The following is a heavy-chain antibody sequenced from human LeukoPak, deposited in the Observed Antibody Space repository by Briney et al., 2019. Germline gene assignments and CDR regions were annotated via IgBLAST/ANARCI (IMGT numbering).Heavy chain of an antibody. V-gene: IGHV1-18*01. CDR2: VSAYNGNT. Sequence: ASVKVSCKASGYTFTSYGISWVRQAPGQGLEWMGWVSAYNGNTNYAQKLQGRVTMTTDTSTSTAYMELRSLRSDDTAVYYCARVDYYGSGSYYPPYDYGMDVWGQGTTVTVSS. CDR1: GYTFTSYG. D-gene: IGHD3-10*01. CDR3: ARVDYYGSGSYYPPYDYGMDV. J-gene: IGHJ6*02.